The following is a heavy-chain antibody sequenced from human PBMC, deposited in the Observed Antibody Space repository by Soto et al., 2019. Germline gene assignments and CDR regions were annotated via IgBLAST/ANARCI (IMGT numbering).Heavy chain of an antibody. CDR1: GDSISRGYH. J-gene: IGHJ5*02. V-gene: IGHV4-38-2*01. D-gene: IGHD6-19*01. Sequence: PSETLSLTCAVSGDSISRGYHWAWIRQPPGKGLEWVASFYSSGSIIYNPSLRSRVSISGDTSSNQFSMSLTSVTAADTARYYCARMYSSGSGWFHPWGQGTLVTVSS. CDR3: ARMYSSGSGWFHP. CDR2: FYSSGSI.